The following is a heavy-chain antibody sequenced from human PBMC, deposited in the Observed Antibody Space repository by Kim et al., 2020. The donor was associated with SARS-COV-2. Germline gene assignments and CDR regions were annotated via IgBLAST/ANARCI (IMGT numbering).Heavy chain of an antibody. Sequence: GGSLRLSCAASGFTFSSYGMHWVRQAPGKGLEWVAVISYDGSNKYYADSVKGRFTISRDNSKNTLYLQMNSLRAEDTTVYYCAKDGMDYYYGMDVWGQGT. D-gene: IGHD1-26*01. J-gene: IGHJ6*02. CDR3: AKDGMDYYYGMDV. CDR2: ISYDGSNK. V-gene: IGHV3-30*18. CDR1: GFTFSSYG.